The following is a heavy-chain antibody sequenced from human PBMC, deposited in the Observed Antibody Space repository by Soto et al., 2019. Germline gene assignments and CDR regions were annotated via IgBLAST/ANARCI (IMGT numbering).Heavy chain of an antibody. J-gene: IGHJ6*02. CDR1: GYTFTSYG. Sequence: QVQLVQSGAEVKKPGASVKVSCKASGYTFTSYGISWVRQAPGQGLEWMGWICAYNGNTNYAQKLQGRVTMTTDTSTSTAYMELRSLRSDDTAVYYCARIVGAGYYYYYGMDVWGQGTTVTVSS. CDR3: ARIVGAGYYYYYGMDV. D-gene: IGHD1-26*01. V-gene: IGHV1-18*04. CDR2: ICAYNGNT.